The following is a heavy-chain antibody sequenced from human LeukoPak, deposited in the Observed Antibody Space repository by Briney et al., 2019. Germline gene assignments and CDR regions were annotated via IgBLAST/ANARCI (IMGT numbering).Heavy chain of an antibody. J-gene: IGHJ5*02. V-gene: IGHV4-59*07. D-gene: IGHD3-3*01. CDR1: GDSISDFY. Sequence: SDTLSLTCTVSGDSISDFYWTWIRQTPGKGLEWIGFISSSGNSNYSPSLESRVSFSLDTSKSQFSLSLKSVTAANKAVYYCARVFRGAVTSNWFDPWGQGILVTVSS. CDR2: ISSSGNS. CDR3: ARVFRGAVTSNWFDP.